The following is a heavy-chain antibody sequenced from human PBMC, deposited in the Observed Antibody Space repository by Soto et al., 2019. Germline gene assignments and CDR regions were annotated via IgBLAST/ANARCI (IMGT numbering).Heavy chain of an antibody. J-gene: IGHJ4*02. Sequence: PGWSLRLSCAVSGFTFSNAWITWVRQAPGKGLEWVGLIKSKTDGGTTDYAAPVKGRFTISGDESKNTLYLQMNSLKTEDTAVYYCTMGLRNGYYNGDYWGQGTPVTGSS. V-gene: IGHV3-15*01. CDR3: TMGLRNGYYNGDY. CDR1: GFTFSNAW. CDR2: IKSKTDGGTT. D-gene: IGHD1-26*01.